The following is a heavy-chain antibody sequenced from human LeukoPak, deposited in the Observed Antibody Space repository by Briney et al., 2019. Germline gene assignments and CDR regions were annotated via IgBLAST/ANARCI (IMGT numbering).Heavy chain of an antibody. CDR1: GGSISSYY. D-gene: IGHD3-22*01. J-gene: IGHJ4*02. CDR2: IYYSGST. V-gene: IGHV4-59*08. Sequence: SETLSLTCTVSGGSISSYYWSWIRQPPGKGLEWIGYIYYSGSTNYNPSLKSRVTISVDTSKNQFSLKLSSVTAADTAVYYCARGGGGYYYDSSGYYSAWSDYWGQGTLVTVSS. CDR3: ARGGGGYYYDSSGYYSAWSDY.